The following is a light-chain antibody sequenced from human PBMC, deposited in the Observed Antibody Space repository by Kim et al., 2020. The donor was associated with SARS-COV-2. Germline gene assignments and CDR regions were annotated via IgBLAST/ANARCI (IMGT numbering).Light chain of an antibody. J-gene: IGKJ2*01. Sequence: DIVMTQSTLTLPVTPGEPASVSCRSSQSLLHSDGYNYLDWYLQKPGQSPQLLIYLGSNRASGVPDRFSGSGSGTDFTLKISRVEAEDVGVYYCMQALQTPYTFAQGTKLEI. CDR1: QSLLHSDGYNY. CDR2: LGS. V-gene: IGKV2-28*01. CDR3: MQALQTPYT.